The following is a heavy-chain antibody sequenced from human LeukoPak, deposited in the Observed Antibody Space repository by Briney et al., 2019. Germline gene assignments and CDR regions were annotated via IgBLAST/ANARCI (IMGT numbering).Heavy chain of an antibody. V-gene: IGHV3-66*01. J-gene: IGHJ4*02. CDR1: GFTVSSNY. CDR2: IYSGGST. Sequence: GGSLRLSCAASGFTVSSNYMSWVRQAPGKGLEWVSVIYSGGSTYYADSVKGRFTISRDNSKNTLYLKRNSLRAEDTAVYYCAYSSSWRKFDYWGQGTLVTVSS. CDR3: AYSSSWRKFDY. D-gene: IGHD6-13*01.